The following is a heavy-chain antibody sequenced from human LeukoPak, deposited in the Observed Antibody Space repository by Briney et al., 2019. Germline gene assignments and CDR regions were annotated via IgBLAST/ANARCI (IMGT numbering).Heavy chain of an antibody. Sequence: SETLSLTCAVSGASITTTKWWSWVRQPPGKGLEWIGEISHSGNTNYSPSLKSRVIISVDKSRNNFSLRLSSVTAADTAVYYCARIAYSGSSRGAFDVWGQGTMVAVSS. V-gene: IGHV4-4*02. CDR3: ARIAYSGSSRGAFDV. D-gene: IGHD1-26*01. CDR1: GASITTTKW. J-gene: IGHJ3*01. CDR2: ISHSGNT.